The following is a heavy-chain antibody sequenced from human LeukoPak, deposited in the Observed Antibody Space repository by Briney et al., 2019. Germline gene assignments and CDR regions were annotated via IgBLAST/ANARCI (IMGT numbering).Heavy chain of an antibody. J-gene: IGHJ4*02. Sequence: GSLRLSCAASGFTFTNYVMNWVRQAPGKGLEWVSGTSRNGDKSYYADSVKGRFTISRDNSKSTLYLQMNSLRVEDTALYYCAKDRDAYGDFAFDYWGQGALVTVSS. D-gene: IGHD4-17*01. CDR3: AKDRDAYGDFAFDY. CDR1: GFTFTNYV. CDR2: TSRNGDKS. V-gene: IGHV3-23*01.